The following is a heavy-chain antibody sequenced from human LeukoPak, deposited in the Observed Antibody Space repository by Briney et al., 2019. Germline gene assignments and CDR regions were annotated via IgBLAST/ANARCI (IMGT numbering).Heavy chain of an antibody. J-gene: IGHJ6*02. V-gene: IGHV4-61*01. CDR3: ARGGSSFRYYYYGMDV. CDR1: GGSVSSGSYY. Sequence: SETLSLTCTVSGGSVSSGSYYWNWIRQPPGKGLEWIGYMFSSGGTNYNPSLKSRVTISVDTSKNQFSLKLSSVTAADTAVYYCARGGSSFRYYYYGMDVWGQGTTVTVSS. CDR2: MFSSGGT. D-gene: IGHD6-6*01.